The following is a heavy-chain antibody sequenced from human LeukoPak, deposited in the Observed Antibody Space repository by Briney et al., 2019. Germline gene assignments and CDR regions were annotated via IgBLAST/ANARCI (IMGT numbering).Heavy chain of an antibody. D-gene: IGHD4-17*01. J-gene: IGHJ4*02. V-gene: IGHV3-48*03. CDR1: GFTFSSYE. CDR3: ARSMVTNYFDH. Sequence: GGSLRLSCAASGFTFSSYEMNWVRQAPGQGLEWVSYISRSGSNIYYADSVQGRFTISRDNAKNSLYLQMNSLRAADTAVYYCARSMVTNYFDHWGQGALVAVSS. CDR2: ISRSGSNI.